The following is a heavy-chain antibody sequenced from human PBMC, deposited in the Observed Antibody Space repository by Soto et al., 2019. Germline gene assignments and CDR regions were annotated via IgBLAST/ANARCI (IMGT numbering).Heavy chain of an antibody. CDR1: GGSINRGGYF. Sequence: PSETLSLTCSVSGGSINRGGYFWSWTRQHPGKGLEWIGHIYNSGSTNYNPSLKSRVIISVDTSKNQFSLKLSSVTAADTAVYYCARDGAADGYSYGFDYWGQGTLVTVSS. CDR3: ARDGAADGYSYGFDY. V-gene: IGHV4-61*08. CDR2: IYNSGST. D-gene: IGHD5-18*01. J-gene: IGHJ4*02.